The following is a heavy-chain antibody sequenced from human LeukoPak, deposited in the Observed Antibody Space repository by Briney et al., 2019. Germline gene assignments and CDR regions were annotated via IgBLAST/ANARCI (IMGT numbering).Heavy chain of an antibody. Sequence: SETLSLTCTVSGGSVSSGSYYWSWIRQPPGRGLEWIGYIYYSGSTNYNPSLKSRVTISVDTSKNQFSLKLSSVTAADTAVYYCVREAVAGNGGIDYWGQGTLVTVSS. CDR2: IYYSGST. J-gene: IGHJ4*02. CDR1: GGSVSSGSYY. V-gene: IGHV4-61*01. D-gene: IGHD6-19*01. CDR3: VREAVAGNGGIDY.